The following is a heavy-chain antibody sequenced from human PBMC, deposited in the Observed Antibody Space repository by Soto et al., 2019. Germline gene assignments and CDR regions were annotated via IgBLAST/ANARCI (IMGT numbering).Heavy chain of an antibody. J-gene: IGHJ5*02. Sequence: ETLSLTCTVSCGSMSSYYWTWIRQPAGKGLEWIGRVYSSGGTHYNPSLKSRVTISLDTSKNQFSLRLLSVTDADTAVYYCARGQRFSDWFDPWGQGTLVTVSS. CDR3: ARGQRFSDWFDP. D-gene: IGHD3-3*01. CDR1: CGSMSSYY. V-gene: IGHV4-4*07. CDR2: VYSSGGT.